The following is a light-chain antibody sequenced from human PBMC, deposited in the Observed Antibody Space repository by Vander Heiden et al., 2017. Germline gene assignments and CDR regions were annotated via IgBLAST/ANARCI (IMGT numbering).Light chain of an antibody. CDR1: QSISSY. CDR2: AAS. J-gene: IGKJ4*01. V-gene: IGKV1-39*01. Sequence: DIQMTQSPSSLSASVGDRVTITCRASQSISSYLNWYQQKPGKAPKLLIYAASSLQSGVPSRFSGSGSGTDFTLTISSLQPEDFATYYCQQSYGTGLTFGGGTKVEIK. CDR3: QQSYGTGLT.